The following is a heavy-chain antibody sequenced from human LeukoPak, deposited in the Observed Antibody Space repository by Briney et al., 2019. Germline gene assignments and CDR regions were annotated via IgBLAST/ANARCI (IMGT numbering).Heavy chain of an antibody. CDR1: GFTFSSYA. CDR2: ISGSGGST. J-gene: IGHJ4*02. Sequence: GGSLRLSCAASGFTFSSYAMSWIRQAPGKTLEWVSAISGSGGSTYYADSVKGRFTISRDNSKNTLYLQMNSLRAEDTAVYYCAKDPYTSIAVAGPLDYWGQGTLVTVSS. V-gene: IGHV3-23*01. D-gene: IGHD6-19*01. CDR3: AKDPYTSIAVAGPLDY.